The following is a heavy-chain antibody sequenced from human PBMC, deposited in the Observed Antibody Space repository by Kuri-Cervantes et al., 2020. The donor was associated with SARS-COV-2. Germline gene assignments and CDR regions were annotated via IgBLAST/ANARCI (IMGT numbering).Heavy chain of an antibody. CDR2: IIPIFGTA. CDR3: ARGDNWFDP. V-gene: IGHV1-69*13. CDR1: GYTFTSYY. D-gene: IGHD5-24*01. Sequence: SVKVSCKASGYTFTSYYMHWVRQAPGQGLEWMGGIIPIFGTANYAQKFQGRVTITADESTSTAYMELSSLRSEDTAVYYCARGDNWFDPWGQGTLVTVSS. J-gene: IGHJ5*02.